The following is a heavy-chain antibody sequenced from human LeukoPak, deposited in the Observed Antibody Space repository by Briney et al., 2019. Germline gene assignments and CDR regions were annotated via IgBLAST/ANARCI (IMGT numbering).Heavy chain of an antibody. CDR1: GFTVSSNY. D-gene: IGHD3-22*01. CDR2: IYSGGST. V-gene: IGHV3-53*01. J-gene: IGHJ4*02. CDR3: ARIRKYYYDSSGYADY. Sequence: GGSLRLSCAASGFTVSSNYMSWVRQAPGKGLEWVSVIYSGGSTYYADSVKGRFTISRDNSKNTLYLQMNGLRAEDTAVYYCARIRKYYYDSSGYADYWGQGTLVTVSS.